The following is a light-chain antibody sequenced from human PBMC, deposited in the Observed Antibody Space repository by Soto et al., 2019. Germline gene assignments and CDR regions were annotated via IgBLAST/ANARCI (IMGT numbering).Light chain of an antibody. V-gene: IGKV3-15*01. Sequence: EIGMTQSPATLSVSPGERATLSCRASQSVRSNLAWYQQKPGQAPRLLIYSASTRATGIPARFSGSGSGTDFTLTISRLEPEDFAVYYCQQYGSSPWTFGQGTKVDIK. CDR3: QQYGSSPWT. CDR1: QSVRSN. J-gene: IGKJ1*01. CDR2: SAS.